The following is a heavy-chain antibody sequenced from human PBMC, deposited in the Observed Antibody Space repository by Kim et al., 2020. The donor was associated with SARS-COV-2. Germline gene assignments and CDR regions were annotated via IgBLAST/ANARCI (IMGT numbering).Heavy chain of an antibody. D-gene: IGHD3-3*01. V-gene: IGHV4-59*13. CDR1: GGSISSYY. CDR2: IYYSGST. CDR3: ARSGIRNDFWSGYPLYYYYYGMDV. Sequence: SETLSLTCTVSGGSISSYYWSWIRQPPGKGLEWIGYIYYSGSTNYNPSLKSRVTISVDTSKNQFSLKLSSVTAADTAVYYCARSGIRNDFWSGYPLYYYYYGMDVWGQGTTVTVSS. J-gene: IGHJ6*02.